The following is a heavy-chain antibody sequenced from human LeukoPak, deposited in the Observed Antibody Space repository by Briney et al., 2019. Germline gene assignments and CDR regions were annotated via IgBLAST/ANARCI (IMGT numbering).Heavy chain of an antibody. D-gene: IGHD2-15*01. J-gene: IGHJ3*02. V-gene: IGHV4-34*01. Sequence: GSLRLSCAASGFTFSNFWMNWVRQPPGQGLEWIGETSHSGSTYYNPSLESRVTISVDTSKKQFSLKLTSVTAADTAVYFCARKYCSSTSCSYAFDIWGQGTMVTVSS. CDR1: GFTFSNFW. CDR3: ARKYCSSTSCSYAFDI. CDR2: TSHSGST.